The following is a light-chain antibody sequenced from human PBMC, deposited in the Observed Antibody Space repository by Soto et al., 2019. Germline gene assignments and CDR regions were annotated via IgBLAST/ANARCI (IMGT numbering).Light chain of an antibody. J-gene: IGKJ5*01. V-gene: IGKV3-11*01. Sequence: EMVMTQSPATLSVSPGESATLSFMASQSLSGNLAWYQQKPGQAPRLIIYAASTRATGIPARFSGSGSGTEFTLTISSLEPEDFAVYYCQQRSNWQITFGQGTRLEIK. CDR2: AAS. CDR1: QSLSGN. CDR3: QQRSNWQIT.